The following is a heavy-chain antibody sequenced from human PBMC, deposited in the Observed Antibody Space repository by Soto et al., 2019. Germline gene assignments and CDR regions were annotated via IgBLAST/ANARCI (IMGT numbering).Heavy chain of an antibody. CDR2: ISYDGSNK. D-gene: IGHD3-22*01. CDR3: ARYLRDTMIVGVYYYYYGMDV. CDR1: GFTFSSYA. Sequence: PGGSLRLSCAASGFTFSSYAMHWFRQAPDKALDWVAVISYDGSNKYCADSVKGRFTISRDNSKNTLYLQKNSLRAEDTAVYYCARYLRDTMIVGVYYYYYGMDVWGQGTTVTVSS. V-gene: IGHV3-30-3*01. J-gene: IGHJ6*02.